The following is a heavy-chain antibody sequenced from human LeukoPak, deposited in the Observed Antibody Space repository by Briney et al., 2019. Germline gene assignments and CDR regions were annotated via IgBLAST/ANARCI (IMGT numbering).Heavy chain of an antibody. CDR1: GFTFSSYA. D-gene: IGHD3-22*01. CDR2: ISGSGGST. Sequence: GGSLRLSCAASGFTFSSYAMSWVRQAPGKGLEWVSAISGSGGSTYYADSVKGRFTISRDNAKNSLYLQMNSLRAEDTAVYYCARDLKTYYYDSSGYYPFYWGQGTLVTVSS. V-gene: IGHV3-23*01. J-gene: IGHJ4*02. CDR3: ARDLKTYYYDSSGYYPFY.